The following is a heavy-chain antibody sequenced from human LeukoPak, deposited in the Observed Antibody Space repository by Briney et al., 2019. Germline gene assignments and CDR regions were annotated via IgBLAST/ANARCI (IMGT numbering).Heavy chain of an antibody. J-gene: IGHJ4*02. CDR2: IHYSGST. Sequence: SETLSHTCTVSGGSISSYYWSWIRQPPGKGLEWIGYIHYSGSTNYNPSLKSRVTISVDTSKNQFSLKLSSVTAADTAIYYWARGIWSLDYWGQGTLVTVSS. D-gene: IGHD2/OR15-2a*01. CDR1: GGSISSYY. V-gene: IGHV4-59*01. CDR3: ARGIWSLDY.